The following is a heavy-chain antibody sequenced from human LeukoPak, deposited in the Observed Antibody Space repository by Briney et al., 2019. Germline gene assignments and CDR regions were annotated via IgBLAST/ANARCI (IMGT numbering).Heavy chain of an antibody. J-gene: IGHJ4*02. Sequence: GGSLRLSCAASGFTFSTYSMTWVRQAPGKGLEWVSYISSSSTIYYGGSVKGRFTVSRDNAKNSLYLQMNSLRAEDTAVYFCARDSYSKNDYWGQGTLVTVSS. CDR3: ARDSYSKNDY. CDR2: ISSSSTI. CDR1: GFTFSTYS. D-gene: IGHD4-11*01. V-gene: IGHV3-48*01.